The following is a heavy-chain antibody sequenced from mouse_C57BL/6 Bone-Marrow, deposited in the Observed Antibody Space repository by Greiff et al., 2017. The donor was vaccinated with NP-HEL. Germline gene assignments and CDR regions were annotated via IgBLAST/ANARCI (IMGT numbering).Heavy chain of an antibody. V-gene: IGHV14-4*01. CDR1: GFNIKDDY. D-gene: IGHD2-4*01. CDR2: IDPENGDT. Sequence: EVQVVESGAELVRPGASVKLSCTASGFNIKDDYMHWVKQRPEQGLEWIGWIDPENGDTEYASKIHGKATITADTSSNTAYLQLSSLTSEDTAVYYCTTRAMITTNYFDYWGQGTTLTVSS. J-gene: IGHJ2*01. CDR3: TTRAMITTNYFDY.